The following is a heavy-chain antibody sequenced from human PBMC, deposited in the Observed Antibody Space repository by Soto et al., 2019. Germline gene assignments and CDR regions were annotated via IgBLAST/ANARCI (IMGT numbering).Heavy chain of an antibody. J-gene: IGHJ6*02. V-gene: IGHV3-7*05. D-gene: IGHD3-22*01. CDR3: AREVTMIVVANLYYYYGMDV. Sequence: GGSLRLSCAASGFTFSSYWMSWVRQAPGKGLEWVANIKQDGSEKYYVDSMKGRFPISRDNAKNSLYLQMNSLRAEDTAVYYCAREVTMIVVANLYYYYGMDVWGQGTTVTVSS. CDR1: GFTFSSYW. CDR2: IKQDGSEK.